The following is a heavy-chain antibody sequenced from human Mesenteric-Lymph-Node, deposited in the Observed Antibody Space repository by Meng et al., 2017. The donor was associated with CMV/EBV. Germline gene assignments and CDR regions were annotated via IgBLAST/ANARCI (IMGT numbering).Heavy chain of an antibody. CDR1: GYTFTNYG. CDR2: INPKSGAT. V-gene: IGHV1-2*02. J-gene: IGHJ5*02. Sequence: ASVKVSCKASGYTFTNYGISWVRQAPGQGLEWMGWINPKSGATNYGQKFQGRVTMTRDTSISTAYMELTRLTSDDTAVYYCAREGTTTTAFDLLIPNNWFDPWGQGTLVTVSS. D-gene: IGHD1-26*01. CDR3: AREGTTTTAFDLLIPNNWFDP.